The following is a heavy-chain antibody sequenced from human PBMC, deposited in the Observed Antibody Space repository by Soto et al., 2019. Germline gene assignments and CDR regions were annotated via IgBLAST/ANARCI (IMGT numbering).Heavy chain of an antibody. J-gene: IGHJ4*02. D-gene: IGHD3-22*01. Sequence: SETLSLTCTVSGGSISSYYWSWIRQPPGKGLEWIGYIYYSGSTNYNPSLKSRVTISVDTSKNQFSLKLSSVTAADTAVYYCARTLVDSSPGPHFDYWGQGTLVTVSS. CDR1: GGSISSYY. CDR3: ARTLVDSSPGPHFDY. V-gene: IGHV4-59*01. CDR2: IYYSGST.